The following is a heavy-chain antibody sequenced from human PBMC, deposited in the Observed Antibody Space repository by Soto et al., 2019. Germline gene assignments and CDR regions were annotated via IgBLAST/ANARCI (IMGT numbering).Heavy chain of an antibody. Sequence: ASVKVSGKASGYTFTSCGIRWVRQAPGQGLEWIGWSSAYNGNTNYGQKLHGRVTMTTDTSTSTAYMELRSLRSDDTAVYYCARDRVRFHSSLTYYYRMDVWGQGTTVTVSS. V-gene: IGHV1-18*04. CDR1: GYTFTSCG. CDR2: SSAYNGNT. D-gene: IGHD3-10*01. CDR3: ARDRVRFHSSLTYYYRMDV. J-gene: IGHJ6*02.